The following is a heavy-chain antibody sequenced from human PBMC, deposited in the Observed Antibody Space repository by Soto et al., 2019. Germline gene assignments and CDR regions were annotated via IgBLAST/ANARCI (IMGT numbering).Heavy chain of an antibody. D-gene: IGHD1-7*01. CDR3: AEYRRLTGTNYLDY. J-gene: IGHJ4*02. CDR1: GGSVSGYY. V-gene: IGHV4-59*02. Sequence: SETLSLTCTVSGGSVSGYYWSWIRQPPGKGLEWIGYVYYTGNTNYNPSLKSRVTISVDTSKSQFSLTLSSVTAADTAVYFCAEYRRLTGTNYLDYWGQGMLVTVSS. CDR2: VYYTGNT.